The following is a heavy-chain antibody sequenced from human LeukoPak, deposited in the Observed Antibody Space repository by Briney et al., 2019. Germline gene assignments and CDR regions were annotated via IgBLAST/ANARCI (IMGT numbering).Heavy chain of an antibody. J-gene: IGHJ4*02. CDR2: SYYSGST. V-gene: IGHV4-39*07. CDR3: ARDPAYYYDSSGYYYGDY. CDR1: GGSISSSSYH. Sequence: SETLSLTCTVSGGSISSSSYHWGWIRQPPGKGLEWIGSSYYSGSTYYNPSLKSRVTISVDTSKNQFSLKLSSVTAADTAVYYCARDPAYYYDSSGYYYGDYWGQGTLVTVSS. D-gene: IGHD3-22*01.